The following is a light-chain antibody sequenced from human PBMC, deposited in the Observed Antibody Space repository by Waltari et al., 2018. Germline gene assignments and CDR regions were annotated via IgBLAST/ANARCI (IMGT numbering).Light chain of an antibody. CDR2: SAS. CDR1: QSVSTH. CDR3: QETYTPPWT. Sequence: DIQMTQSPLSLSASVGDRVTVTCRASQSVSTHLNWYQHKPGKAPELLVFSASVLETGVPSRFSAGGSGTEFNFTITAVQPEDFATYYCQETYTPPWTFGPGTRLEIK. V-gene: IGKV1-39*01. J-gene: IGKJ1*01.